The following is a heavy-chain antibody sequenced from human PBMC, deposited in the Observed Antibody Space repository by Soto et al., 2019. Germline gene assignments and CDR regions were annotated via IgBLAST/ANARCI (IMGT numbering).Heavy chain of an antibody. CDR3: ARDPRTVAVDAFDI. CDR1: GGSISSGGYY. D-gene: IGHD4-17*01. Sequence: LSLTCTVSGGSISSGGYYWSWIRQLPGKGLEWIGFAYSGGSTYYNPSLKSRVTISVDSSKNQFSLKLTSVTAADTAVYYCARDPRTVAVDAFDIWGQGAKVTVSS. CDR2: AYSGGST. J-gene: IGHJ3*02. V-gene: IGHV4-31*03.